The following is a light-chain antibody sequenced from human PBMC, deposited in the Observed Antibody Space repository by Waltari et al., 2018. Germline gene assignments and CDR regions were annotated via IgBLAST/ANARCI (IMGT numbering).Light chain of an antibody. CDR1: GSNRGAGYD. Sequence: QSVLTQPPSVSGAPGQRVTISCTGSGSNRGAGYDVHWYQQLPRAAPKLLIYGSTSRPLGVPDRFFGSTSGTSASLAITGLQAEDEADYYCQSYDTSLRVVFGGGTKLTVL. CDR3: QSYDTSLRVV. CDR2: GST. J-gene: IGLJ2*01. V-gene: IGLV1-40*01.